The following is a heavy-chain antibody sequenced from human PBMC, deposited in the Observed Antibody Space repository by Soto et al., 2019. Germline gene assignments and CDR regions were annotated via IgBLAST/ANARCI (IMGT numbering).Heavy chain of an antibody. CDR3: ARELVEFDRFGGVIVRNYFDY. CDR2: IYYSGST. CDR1: GGSISSGGYY. V-gene: IGHV4-31*03. D-gene: IGHD3-16*02. J-gene: IGHJ4*02. Sequence: SETLSLTCTVSGGSISSGGYYWSWIRQHPGKGLEWIGYIYYSGSTYYNPSLKSRVTISVDTSKNQFSLKLSSVTAADTAVYYCARELVEFDRFGGVIVRNYFDYWGQGTLVTVSS.